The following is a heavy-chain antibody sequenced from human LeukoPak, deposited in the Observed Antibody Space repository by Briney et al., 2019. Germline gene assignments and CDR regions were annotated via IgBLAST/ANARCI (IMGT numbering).Heavy chain of an antibody. CDR2: IRYDGSNK. V-gene: IGHV3-30*02. Sequence: QAGGSLRLSCAASGFTFSSYGMHWVRQAPGKGLEWVAFIRYDGSNKYYADSVKGRFTISRDNSKNTLYLQMNSLRAEDTAVYYCAKDIASRQLSIDYWGQGTLVTVSS. CDR1: GFTFSSYG. D-gene: IGHD5-18*01. CDR3: AKDIASRQLSIDY. J-gene: IGHJ4*02.